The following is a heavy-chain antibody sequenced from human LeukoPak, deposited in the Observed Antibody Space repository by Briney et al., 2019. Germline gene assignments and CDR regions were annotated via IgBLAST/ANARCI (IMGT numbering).Heavy chain of an antibody. Sequence: EPGGSLRLSGEASGLSFSSYWVTCVRQHPGKGLEWIGFTSYSEGTYYNPSLMSRVTISVDISQNQFALKMRDVTAEDRAVYFCATADCESFYFDSWGQGALVAVSS. CDR1: GLSFSSYW. J-gene: IGHJ4*02. V-gene: IGHV4-59*06. CDR3: ATADCESFYFDS. D-gene: IGHD2-21*02. CDR2: TSYSEGT.